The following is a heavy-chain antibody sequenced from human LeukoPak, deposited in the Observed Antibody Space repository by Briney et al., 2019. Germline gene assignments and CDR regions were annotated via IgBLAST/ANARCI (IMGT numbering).Heavy chain of an antibody. V-gene: IGHV3-15*01. CDR2: IKSKTDGGTT. CDR1: GFTFSNAW. J-gene: IGHJ4*02. Sequence: GGSLRLSCAASGFTFSNAWMSWVRQAPGKGLEWVGRIKSKTDGGTTDYAAPVKGRFTISRDDSKNTLYLRMNSLKTEDKAVYYCTTDPVVYSYGLDYWGQGTLVTVSS. D-gene: IGHD5-18*01. CDR3: TTDPVVYSYGLDY.